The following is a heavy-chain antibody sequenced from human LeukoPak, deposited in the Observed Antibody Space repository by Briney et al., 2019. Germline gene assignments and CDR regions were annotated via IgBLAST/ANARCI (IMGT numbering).Heavy chain of an antibody. J-gene: IGHJ4*01. V-gene: IGHV3-7*01. D-gene: IGHD1-26*01. Sequence: GGSLRLSCVASGFTFSISWVTWVRQAPGKGLEWVANIDKHGNGKYYVDSVKGRFAISRDYATNSVFLQMNSLRAEDTSVYYCARDAGWGYYDLWGQELRSPSPQ. CDR3: ARDAGWGYYDL. CDR2: IDKHGNGK. CDR1: GFTFSISW.